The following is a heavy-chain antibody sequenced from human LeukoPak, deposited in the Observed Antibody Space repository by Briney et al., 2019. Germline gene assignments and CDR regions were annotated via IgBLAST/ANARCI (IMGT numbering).Heavy chain of an antibody. D-gene: IGHD5-24*01. J-gene: IGHJ4*02. CDR3: AGGKDGYNPYYFDY. CDR1: GGSISSYY. Sequence: SETLSLTCTVSGGSISSYYWSWIRQSPGKGLEWIGYIHYSGNTNYSPSLKSRVTISLDTSKNQFSLRLSSVTAADTAVYYCAGGKDGYNPYYFDYCGQGTLLTVSS. CDR2: IHYSGNT. V-gene: IGHV4-59*01.